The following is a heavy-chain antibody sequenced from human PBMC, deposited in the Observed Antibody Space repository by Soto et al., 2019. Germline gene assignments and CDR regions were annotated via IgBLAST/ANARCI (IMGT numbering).Heavy chain of an antibody. CDR2: INHSGST. CDR1: VGSVSIGSYY. J-gene: IGHJ6*01. Sequence: TEALSVTCTVSVGSVSIGSYYWSWIRQPPGKGREWIGEINHSGSTNYNPSLKSRVTISVDTSKNQFSLKLSSVTVADTAVYYCARAVVVVPAATYYYYGMDVWGQGTTVTVSS. CDR3: ARAVVVVPAATYYYYGMDV. V-gene: IGHV4-61*01. D-gene: IGHD2-2*01.